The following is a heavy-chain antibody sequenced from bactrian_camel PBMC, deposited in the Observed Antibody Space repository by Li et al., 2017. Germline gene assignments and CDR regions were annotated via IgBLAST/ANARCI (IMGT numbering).Heavy chain of an antibody. D-gene: IGHD1*01. CDR1: GFMMGTYC. CDR2: VDRDGVV. CDR3: GAGRSEFCGVDYIEN. J-gene: IGHJ4*01. V-gene: IGHV3S53*01. Sequence: HVQLVESGGGSVQPGGSLRLSCVGSGFMMGTYCTGWFRQVPGKEREMVAVVDRDGVVTYGYRVKARFTISKDNFANTLYLQANNLEPGDSAMYYCGAGRSEFCGVDYIENWGQGTQVTVS.